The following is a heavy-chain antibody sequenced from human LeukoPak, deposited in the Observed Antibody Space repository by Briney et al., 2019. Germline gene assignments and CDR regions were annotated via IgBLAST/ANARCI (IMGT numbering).Heavy chain of an antibody. CDR1: GFTFSSYA. D-gene: IGHD1-20*01. CDR2: ISGSGGST. Sequence: PGGSLRLSCAASGFTFSSYAMSWVRQVPGKGLEWVSAISGSGGSTYYADSVKGRFTISRDNSKNTLYLQMNSLRAEDTAVYYCAKDLTITGAFDIWGQGTMVTVSS. V-gene: IGHV3-23*01. J-gene: IGHJ3*02. CDR3: AKDLTITGAFDI.